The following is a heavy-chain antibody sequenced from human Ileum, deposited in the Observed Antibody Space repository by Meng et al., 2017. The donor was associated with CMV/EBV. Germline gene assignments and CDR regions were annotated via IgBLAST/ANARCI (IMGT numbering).Heavy chain of an antibody. V-gene: IGHV4-4*07. CDR2: IHYSGGT. CDR1: GYSIKNYY. J-gene: IGHJ4*02. CDR3: ARAGARGVPVDL. D-gene: IGHD3-10*01. Sequence: QGRLQESGPRLVKPSETLSLTCTVSGYSIKNYYWTWLRQPAGKGLEWLGRIHYSGGTDDNPSLKSRVTLSIDTSKNQLSLKIYSVTAADTAVYYCARAGARGVPVDLWGQGTLVTVSS.